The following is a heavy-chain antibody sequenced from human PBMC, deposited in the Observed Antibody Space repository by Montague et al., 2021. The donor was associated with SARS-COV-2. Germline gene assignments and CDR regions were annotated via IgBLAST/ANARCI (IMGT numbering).Heavy chain of an antibody. CDR2: INQSGST. J-gene: IGHJ4*02. D-gene: IGHD3-22*01. CDR1: GGAFIGDY. V-gene: IGHV4-34*01. CDR3: ARVAGGYYHDSTAYFDY. Sequence: SETLSLTCAVYGGAFIGDYWCWIRQPPAKGMELVGEINQSGSTNYNPSPKSRVTLSIDTAKKKIYLNLSSLTAADTAVYYCARVAGGYYHDSTAYFDYWGQGSLVTVSS.